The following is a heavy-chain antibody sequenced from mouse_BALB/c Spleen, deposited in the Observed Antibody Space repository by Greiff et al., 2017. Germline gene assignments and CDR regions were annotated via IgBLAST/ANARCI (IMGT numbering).Heavy chain of an antibody. CDR1: GFTFSSYT. CDR2: ISSGGSYT. D-gene: IGHD1-1*01. J-gene: IGHJ2*01. CDR3: TRGLLRFDY. Sequence: EVKLVESGGGLVKPGGSLKLSCAASGFTFSSYTMSWVRQTPEKRLEWVATISSGGSYTYYPDSVKGRFTISRDNAKNTLYLQMSSLKSEDTAMYYCTRGLLRFDYWGQGTTLTVSS. V-gene: IGHV5-6-4*01.